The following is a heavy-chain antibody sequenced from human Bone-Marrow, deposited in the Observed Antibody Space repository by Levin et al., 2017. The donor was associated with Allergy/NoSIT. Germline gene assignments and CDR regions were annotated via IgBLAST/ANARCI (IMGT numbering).Heavy chain of an antibody. CDR1: GFTFSSYS. CDR2: ISSSSSYI. V-gene: IGHV3-21*01. D-gene: IGHD3-22*01. Sequence: LSLTCAASGFTFSSYSMNWVRQAPGKGLEWVSSISSSSSYIYYADSVKGRFTISRDNAKNSLYLQMNSLRAEDTAVYYCARAAQYYYDSSGYPSDAFDIWGQGTMVTVSS. J-gene: IGHJ3*02. CDR3: ARAAQYYYDSSGYPSDAFDI.